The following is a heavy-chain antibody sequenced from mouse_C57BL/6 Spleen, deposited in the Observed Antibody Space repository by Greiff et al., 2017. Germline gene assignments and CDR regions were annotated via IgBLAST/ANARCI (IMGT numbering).Heavy chain of an antibody. CDR2: ISDGGSYT. D-gene: IGHD2-5*01. V-gene: IGHV5-4*01. J-gene: IGHJ2*01. CDR3: AREDYSNSFDY. CDR1: GFTFSSYA. Sequence: DVMLVESGGGLVKPGGSLKLSCAASGFTFSSYAMSWVRQTPEKRLEWVANISDGGSYTYYPDNVKGRFNISRDNAKNNLYLQMSHLKSEDTAMYYCAREDYSNSFDYWGQGTTLTVSS.